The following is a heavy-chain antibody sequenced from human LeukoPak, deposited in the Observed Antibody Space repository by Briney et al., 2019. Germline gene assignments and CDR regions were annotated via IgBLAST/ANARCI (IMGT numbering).Heavy chain of an antibody. V-gene: IGHV3-53*01. D-gene: IGHD2-8*02. Sequence: GGSLRLSCAASGFTVSYTYMNWFRQAPGKGLEWVSVLYSDTEKHYADSVRGRFTISRDSSKSTLFLQMNSLRDEDTAVYYCARNPSFTGVWGQGTQVTVSA. J-gene: IGHJ4*02. CDR2: LYSDTEK. CDR1: GFTVSYTY. CDR3: ARNPSFTGV.